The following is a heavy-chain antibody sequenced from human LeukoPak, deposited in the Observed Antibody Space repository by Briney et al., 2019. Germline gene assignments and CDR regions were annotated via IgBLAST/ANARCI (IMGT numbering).Heavy chain of an antibody. CDR1: GFTFSNAW. D-gene: IGHD3-10*01. Sequence: SGGSLRLSCAASGFTFSNAWMSWVRQAPGKGLEWVGRIKSKTGGGTTDYAAPVKGRFTISRDDSKNTPYLQMNSLKTEDTAVYYCTTEYRGYFDYWGQGTLVTVSS. CDR2: IKSKTGGGTT. J-gene: IGHJ4*02. V-gene: IGHV3-15*01. CDR3: TTEYRGYFDY.